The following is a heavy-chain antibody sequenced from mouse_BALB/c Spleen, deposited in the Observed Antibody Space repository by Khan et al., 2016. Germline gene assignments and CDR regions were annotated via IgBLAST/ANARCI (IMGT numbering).Heavy chain of an antibody. CDR3: ARGVGPDY. Sequence: QVQLQQSGAELVRPGSSVKISCKASGYAFSSYWMNWVKQRPGQGLEWIGQIYPGDGDTTYNGKFKGQATLTADKSSRTAYMQLSSRTSEDSAVYFCARGVGPDYWGQGTTLTVSS. CDR2: IYPGDGDT. D-gene: IGHD4-1*01. J-gene: IGHJ2*01. V-gene: IGHV1-80*01. CDR1: GYAFSSYW.